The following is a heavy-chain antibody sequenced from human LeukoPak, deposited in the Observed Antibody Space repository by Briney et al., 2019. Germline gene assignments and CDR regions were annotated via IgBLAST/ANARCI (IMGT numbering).Heavy chain of an antibody. CDR2: ISSTSSYI. V-gene: IGHV3-21*01. J-gene: IGHJ3*02. Sequence: PGGSLRLSCAASGFTFSSYSMNWGRQAPGEGLEWVSSISSTSSYIYYADSVKGRFTISRDNAKNSLYLQMNSLRAEDTAVYYCARDPLKRAFDIWGQGTMVTVSS. CDR3: ARDPLKRAFDI. CDR1: GFTFSSYS.